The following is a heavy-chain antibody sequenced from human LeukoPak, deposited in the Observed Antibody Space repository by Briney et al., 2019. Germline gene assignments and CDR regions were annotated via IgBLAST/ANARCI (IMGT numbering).Heavy chain of an antibody. Sequence: ASVKVSCKASGYTFTSYDINWVRQATGQGLEWMGWMNPNSGNTGYAQKFQGRVTITRNTSIRTAYMELSSLRSEDTAVYYCARGSERHNDAFDIWGQGTMVTVSS. CDR1: GYTFTSYD. J-gene: IGHJ3*02. CDR2: MNPNSGNT. V-gene: IGHV1-8*03. D-gene: IGHD1-1*01. CDR3: ARGSERHNDAFDI.